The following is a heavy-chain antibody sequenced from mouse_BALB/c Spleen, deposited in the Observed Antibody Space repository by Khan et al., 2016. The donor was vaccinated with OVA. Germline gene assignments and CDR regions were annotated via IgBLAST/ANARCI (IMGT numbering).Heavy chain of an antibody. D-gene: IGHD3-1*01. CDR1: GYTFTSYD. J-gene: IGHJ3*01. Sequence: VQLQQPGPELVKPGASVKMSCKASGYTFTSYDMHWVKQKPGQGLEWIGYINPYNDYTKFNEKFKGKATLTSDKSSSTAYMELSSLTSEDSAVYYCARGVLGLQTCFAYWGQGTLVTVSA. CDR3: ARGVLGLQTCFAY. CDR2: INPYNDYT. V-gene: IGHV1S136*01.